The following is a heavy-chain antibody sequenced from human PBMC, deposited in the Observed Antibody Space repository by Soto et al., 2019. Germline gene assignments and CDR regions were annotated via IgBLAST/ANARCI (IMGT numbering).Heavy chain of an antibody. V-gene: IGHV4-30-4*01. Sequence: SETLSLTCTVSGGSISSGDYYWSWIHQPPGKGLEWIGYIYYSGSTYYNPSLKSRVTISVDTSKNQFSLKLNSVTAADTAVYYCAIYTAMEPTFDYWGQGTLVTVSS. CDR3: AIYTAMEPTFDY. CDR1: GGSISSGDYY. D-gene: IGHD5-18*01. CDR2: IYYSGST. J-gene: IGHJ4*02.